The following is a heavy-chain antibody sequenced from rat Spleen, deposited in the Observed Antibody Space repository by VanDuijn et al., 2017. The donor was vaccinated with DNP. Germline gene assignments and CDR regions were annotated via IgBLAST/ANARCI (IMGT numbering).Heavy chain of an antibody. Sequence: QVQLKESGPGLVQPSQTLSLTCTVSGFSLTNYNVHWVRQPTGKSLEWMGLIWTGGSTYYDSALKSRLSISRDTSKSQVLLKMDSLQTEDTAMYFCARWFPPYWFFDFWGPGTMVTVSS. V-gene: IGHV2-30*01. D-gene: IGHD1-12*03. CDR3: ARWFPPYWFFDF. CDR2: IWTGGST. CDR1: GFSLTNYN. J-gene: IGHJ1*01.